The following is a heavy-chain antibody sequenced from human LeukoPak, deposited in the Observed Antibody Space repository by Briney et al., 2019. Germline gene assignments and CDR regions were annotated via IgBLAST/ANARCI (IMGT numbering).Heavy chain of an antibody. CDR1: GFTFSSYA. CDR3: AKARITMIVVVSRDAFDI. CDR2: ISYDGSNK. D-gene: IGHD3-22*01. Sequence: PGGSLRLSCAASGFTFSSYAMHWVRQAPGKGLEWVALISYDGSNKYYADSVKGRFTISRDNSKNTLYLQMNSLRAEDTAVYYCAKARITMIVVVSRDAFDIWGQGTMVTVSS. J-gene: IGHJ3*02. V-gene: IGHV3-30*04.